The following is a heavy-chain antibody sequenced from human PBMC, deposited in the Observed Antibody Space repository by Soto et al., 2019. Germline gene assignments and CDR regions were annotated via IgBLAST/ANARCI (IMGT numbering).Heavy chain of an antibody. CDR2: IYYSGST. Sequence: SETLSLTCTVSGGSISSSSYYWGWIRQPPGKGLEWIGSIYYSGSTYYNPSLKSRVTISVDTSKNQFSLKLSSVTAADTAVYYCARRVKGSRFDYWGQGTLVTVSS. CDR1: GGSISSSSYY. V-gene: IGHV4-39*01. CDR3: ARRVKGSRFDY. J-gene: IGHJ4*02.